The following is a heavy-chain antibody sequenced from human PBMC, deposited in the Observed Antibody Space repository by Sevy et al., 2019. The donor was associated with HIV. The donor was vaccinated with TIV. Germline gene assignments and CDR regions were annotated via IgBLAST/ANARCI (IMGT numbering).Heavy chain of an antibody. J-gene: IGHJ6*02. V-gene: IGHV3-30*18. D-gene: IGHD2-15*01. CDR2: ISYDGSNK. CDR3: AKDQGDIVVVVAATHYYYGMDV. Sequence: GGSLRLSCAASGFTFSSYGMHWVRQAPGKGLEWVAVISYDGSNKYYADSVKGRFPITRDNSKNTLYLQMNSLRAEDTAVYYCAKDQGDIVVVVAATHYYYGMDVWGQGTTVTVSS. CDR1: GFTFSSYG.